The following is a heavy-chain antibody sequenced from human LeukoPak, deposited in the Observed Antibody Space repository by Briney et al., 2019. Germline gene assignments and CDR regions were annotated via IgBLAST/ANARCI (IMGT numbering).Heavy chain of an antibody. Sequence: PGGSLRLSCAASGFTFSSYAMSWVRQASGKGLEWVSAISGSGGSTYYADSVKGRFTISRDNSKNTLYLQMNSLRAEDTAVYYCAKGGYCSGGSCYAVGPTDLYFDYWGQGTLVTVSS. CDR3: AKGGYCSGGSCYAVGPTDLYFDY. J-gene: IGHJ4*02. V-gene: IGHV3-23*01. D-gene: IGHD2-15*01. CDR1: GFTFSSYA. CDR2: ISGSGGST.